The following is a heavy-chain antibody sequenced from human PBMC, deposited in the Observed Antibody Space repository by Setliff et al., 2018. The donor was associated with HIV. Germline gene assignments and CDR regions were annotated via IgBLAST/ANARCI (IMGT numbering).Heavy chain of an antibody. CDR1: DDSISSGGYW. J-gene: IGHJ4*02. V-gene: IGHV4-39*01. CDR3: ARGIAAAGR. D-gene: IGHD6-13*01. Sequence: SETLSLTCTVSDDSISSGGYWWGWIRQPPGKELEWIGSVYYSGSTHYNLSLKSRVTMSVDTSRNQFSLNLRSMSAADTAVYYCARGIAAAGRWGQGTLVTVSS. CDR2: VYYSGST.